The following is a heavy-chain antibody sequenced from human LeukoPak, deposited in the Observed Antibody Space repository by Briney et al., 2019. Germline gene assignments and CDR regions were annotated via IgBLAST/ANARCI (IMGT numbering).Heavy chain of an antibody. V-gene: IGHV4-61*05. CDR1: GGSISSSSYY. CDR3: ARGPFYYDSSGYTRGMGYGMDV. CDR2: IYYSGST. Sequence: SETLSLTCTVSGGSISSSSYYWGWIRQPPGKGLEWIGYIYYSGSTNYNPSLKSRVTISVDTSKNQFSLKLSSVTAADTAVYYCARGPFYYDSSGYTRGMGYGMDVWGQGTTVTVSS. D-gene: IGHD3-22*01. J-gene: IGHJ6*02.